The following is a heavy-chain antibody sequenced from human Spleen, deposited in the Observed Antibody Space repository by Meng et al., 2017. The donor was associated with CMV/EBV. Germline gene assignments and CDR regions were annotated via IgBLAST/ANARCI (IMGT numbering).Heavy chain of an antibody. Sequence: SETLSLTCAVYGGSFSGYYWGWIRQPPGKGLEWIGSIYYSGSTYYNPSLKSRVTISVDTSKNQFSLKLSSVTAADTAVYYCARRVRITGTTWWFDPWGQGTLVTVSS. CDR1: GGSFSGYY. D-gene: IGHD1-7*01. V-gene: IGHV4-39*01. CDR2: IYYSGST. CDR3: ARRVRITGTTWWFDP. J-gene: IGHJ5*02.